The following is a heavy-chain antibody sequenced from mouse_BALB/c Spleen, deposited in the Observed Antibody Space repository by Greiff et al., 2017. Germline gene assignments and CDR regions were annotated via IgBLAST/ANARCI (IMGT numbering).Heavy chain of an antibody. J-gene: IGHJ3*01. Sequence: VKLQESGPGLVAPSQSLSITCTVSGFSLTSYGVHWVRQPPGKGLEWLGVIWAGGSTNYNSALMSRLSISKDNSKSQVFLKMNSLQTDDTAMYYCARGQTARATSWFAYWGQGTLVTVSA. CDR1: GFSLTSYG. D-gene: IGHD3-2*01. V-gene: IGHV2-9*02. CDR3: ARGQTARATSWFAY. CDR2: IWAGGST.